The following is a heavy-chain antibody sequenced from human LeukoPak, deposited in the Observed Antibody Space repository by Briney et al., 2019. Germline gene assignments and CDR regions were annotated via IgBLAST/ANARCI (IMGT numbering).Heavy chain of an antibody. CDR2: IYYSGNT. D-gene: IGHD4-17*01. Sequence: PSETLSLTCSVCGRSVSSRSCHWVWIRQPPGKGLEWIGSIYYSGNTYYNPSLKSRVTISVDTSKDQFSLKLTSVTAADTAVYSCPRPNGDYFAYIDYWGQGTLVTVSS. CDR3: PRPNGDYFAYIDY. V-gene: IGHV4-39*01. J-gene: IGHJ4*02. CDR1: GRSVSSRSCH.